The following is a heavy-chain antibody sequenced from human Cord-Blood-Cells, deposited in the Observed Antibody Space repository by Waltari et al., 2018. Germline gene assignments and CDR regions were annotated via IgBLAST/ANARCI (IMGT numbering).Heavy chain of an antibody. V-gene: IGHV4-31*03. CDR3: ARDSRRGATDY. CDR1: GGSISSGGYY. D-gene: IGHD1-26*01. Sequence: QVQLQESGPGLVKPSQTLSLTCTVSGGSISSGGYYWSWIRQHPGKGLEWIGYIYYRGSTYYNPSLKSRVTISVDTSKNQCSLKLSSVTAADTAVYYCARDSRRGATDYWGQGTLVTVSS. CDR2: IYYRGST. J-gene: IGHJ4*02.